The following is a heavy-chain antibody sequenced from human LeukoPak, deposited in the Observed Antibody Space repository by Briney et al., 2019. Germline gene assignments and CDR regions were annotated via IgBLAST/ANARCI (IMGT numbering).Heavy chain of an antibody. D-gene: IGHD5-24*01. CDR3: AKDYVSGDGYGDFDY. CDR1: GFIFSNYG. J-gene: IGHJ4*02. CDR2: IRYDGSNK. Sequence: GGSLRLSCAASGFIFSNYGMHWVRQAPGKGLEWLAFIRYDGSNKYYADSVKGRFTISRDNSKNTLYLQMNSLRAEDTAVYYCAKDYVSGDGYGDFDYWGQGTLVTVSS. V-gene: IGHV3-30*02.